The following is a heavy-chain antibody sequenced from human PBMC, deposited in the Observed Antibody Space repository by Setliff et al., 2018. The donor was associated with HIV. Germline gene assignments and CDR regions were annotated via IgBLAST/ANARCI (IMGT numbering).Heavy chain of an antibody. Sequence: SETLSLTCTVSGGSISSNSYYWSWIRQPAGKGLEWIGHICTNGRTNYNPPLKSRVTISVDTSKNQFSLKLSSVTAADTAVFYCARLTTTYYYDSSAYYHPVWGQGTLVTVSS. CDR3: ARLTTTYYYDSSAYYHPV. V-gene: IGHV4-61*09. CDR1: GGSISSNSYY. J-gene: IGHJ4*02. CDR2: ICTNGRT. D-gene: IGHD3-22*01.